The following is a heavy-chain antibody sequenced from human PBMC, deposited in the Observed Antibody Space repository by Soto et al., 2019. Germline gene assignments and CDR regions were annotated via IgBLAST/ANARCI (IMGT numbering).Heavy chain of an antibody. D-gene: IGHD2-15*01. CDR2: ISGSGGTT. V-gene: IGHV3-23*01. J-gene: IGHJ6*02. Sequence: PGGSLRLSCAASGFTFSSYAMSWVRQAPGKGLEWVSAISGSGGTTYYADSVKGRFTISRDNSKNTLYLQMNSLRAEDTAVYYCARDRGGPPLRYYYGMDVWGQGTTVTVSS. CDR3: ARDRGGPPLRYYYGMDV. CDR1: GFTFSSYA.